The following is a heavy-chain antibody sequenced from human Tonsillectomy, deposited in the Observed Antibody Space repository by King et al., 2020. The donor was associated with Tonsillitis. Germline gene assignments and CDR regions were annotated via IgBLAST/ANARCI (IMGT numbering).Heavy chain of an antibody. J-gene: IGHJ4*02. CDR1: GGSISSYY. CDR2: ISYSGST. V-gene: IGHV4-59*08. CDR3: ARRSGGSYER. Sequence: QLQESGPGLVKPSETLSLTCTVSGGSISSYYWSWIRQPPGKGLEWIGDISYSGSTNYNPSLKSRVTISVDTSKNQFSLKLSSVTAADTAVYYCARRSGGSYERWGQGTLATVSS. D-gene: IGHD1-26*01.